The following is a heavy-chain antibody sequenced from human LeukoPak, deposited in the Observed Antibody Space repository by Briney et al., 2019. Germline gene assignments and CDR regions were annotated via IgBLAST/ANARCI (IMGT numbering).Heavy chain of an antibody. V-gene: IGHV3-23*01. CDR3: AKGLSPRVHPLFDI. CDR1: GFTFNSYA. CDR2: ISGSGGST. D-gene: IGHD3-10*01. Sequence: PGGSLRLSCAASGFTFNSYAMSWVRQAPGKGLEWVSAISGSGGSTYYADSVEGRFTISRDNSKNTLYLQMNSLRAEDTAVYYCAKGLSPRVHPLFDIWGQGTMVTVSS. J-gene: IGHJ3*02.